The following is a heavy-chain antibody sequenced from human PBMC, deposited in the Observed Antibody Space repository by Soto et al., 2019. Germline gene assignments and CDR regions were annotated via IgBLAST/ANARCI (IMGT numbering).Heavy chain of an antibody. CDR3: ARTNSVFDY. CDR1: GGRVSSNSAA. J-gene: IGHJ4*02. Sequence: SQALSLTGDSSGGRVSSNSAAWNWIRQSPSRGLEWLGRTYYRSKWYNEYAISVKSRITVNPDTSKNQFSLHLSSVTPEDTAVYYCARTNSVFDYCGQGTQVTVSS. CDR2: TYYRSKWYN. V-gene: IGHV6-1*01. D-gene: IGHD3-10*01.